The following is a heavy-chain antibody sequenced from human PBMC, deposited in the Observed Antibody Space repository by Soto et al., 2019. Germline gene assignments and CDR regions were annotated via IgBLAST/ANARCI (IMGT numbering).Heavy chain of an antibody. V-gene: IGHV3-30*03. J-gene: IGHJ4*02. CDR1: GFTFSSYG. Sequence: QVQLVESGGGVVQPGRSLRLSCAAAGFTFSSYGMHWVRQAPGKGREWVAVISYDGSNKYYGDSVEVLFTISRDNAKTTLSLQMHSLRAEDTAVYYCARDPFPFLEWLRGVHFSDFWGQGTLVTVSS. CDR3: ARDPFPFLEWLRGVHFSDF. CDR2: ISYDGSNK. D-gene: IGHD3-3*02.